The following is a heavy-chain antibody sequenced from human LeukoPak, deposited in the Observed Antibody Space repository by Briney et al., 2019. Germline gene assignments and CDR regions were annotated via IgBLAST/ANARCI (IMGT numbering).Heavy chain of an antibody. V-gene: IGHV3-23*01. CDR3: AKDSMDV. Sequence: GGSLRLSCAVSGFSVSSSVMTWVRQAPGKGLEWVSAISGSGGSTYYADSVKGRFTISRDNSKNTLYLQMNSLRAEDTAVYYCAKDSMDVWGQGTTVTVSS. J-gene: IGHJ6*02. CDR2: ISGSGGST. CDR1: GFSVSSSV.